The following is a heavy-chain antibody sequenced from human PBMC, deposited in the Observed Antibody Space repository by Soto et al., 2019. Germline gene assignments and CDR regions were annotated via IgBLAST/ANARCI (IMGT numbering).Heavy chain of an antibody. CDR2: ISSSSSYI. J-gene: IGHJ6*03. D-gene: IGHD6-6*01. Sequence: GGSLRLSCAASGFTFSSYSMNWVRQAPGKGLEWVSSISSSSSYIYYADSVKGRFTISRDNAKNSLYLQMNSLRAEDTAVYYCARDSSSLLWAPQYYYYYYMDVWGKGTTVTVSS. V-gene: IGHV3-21*01. CDR3: ARDSSSLLWAPQYYYYYYMDV. CDR1: GFTFSSYS.